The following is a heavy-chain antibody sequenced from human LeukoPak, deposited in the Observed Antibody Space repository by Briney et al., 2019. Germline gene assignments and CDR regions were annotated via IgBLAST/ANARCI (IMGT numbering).Heavy chain of an antibody. D-gene: IGHD6-13*01. CDR3: ARDRIAAYNWFDP. V-gene: IGHV3-21*01. CDR2: IGRSSQYI. CDR1: GFTLSLYS. J-gene: IGHJ5*02. Sequence: GGSLRLSCTASGFTLSLYSMHWVRQAPGKGLEWVSSIGRSSQYIYYGDSVRGRFTISRDNAKNSLYLDMNSPRAEDTAVYYCARDRIAAYNWFDPWGQGTLVTVSS.